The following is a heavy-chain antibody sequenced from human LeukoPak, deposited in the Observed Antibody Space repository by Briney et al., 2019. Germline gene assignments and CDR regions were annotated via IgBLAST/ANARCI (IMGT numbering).Heavy chain of an antibody. D-gene: IGHD1-26*01. CDR1: GDSISSYY. V-gene: IGHV4-59*12. Sequence: PSETLSLTCTVSGDSISSYYCSWIRQPPGKGLEWIGYIYYSGSTSYNPSLKSRVTISLDTSNNQFSLKLRSVSAEDTALYYCARERLGGSYYRPVDYWGQGTLVTVSS. J-gene: IGHJ4*02. CDR3: ARERLGGSYYRPVDY. CDR2: IYYSGST.